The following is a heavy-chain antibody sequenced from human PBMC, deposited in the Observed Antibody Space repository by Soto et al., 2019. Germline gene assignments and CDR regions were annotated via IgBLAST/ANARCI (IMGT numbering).Heavy chain of an antibody. D-gene: IGHD6-6*01. CDR1: GYTFTNYG. CDR2: IGAYNGDT. CDR3: ARVRQLVGYFYYYMDV. J-gene: IGHJ6*03. Sequence: QVQLLQSGAEVRKPGASVKVSCKASGYTFTNYGITWVRQAPGQGLERMGGIGAYNGDTHYTQRLQGRVTMTTATSTSTAYMELRGLRSDTTAIYYWARVRQLVGYFYYYMDVWGTGTTVPVSS. V-gene: IGHV1-18*01.